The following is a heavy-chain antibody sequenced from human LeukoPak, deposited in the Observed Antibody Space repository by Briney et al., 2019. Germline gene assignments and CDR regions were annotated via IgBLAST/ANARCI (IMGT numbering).Heavy chain of an antibody. CDR3: ARGGDRSFDY. D-gene: IGHD3-10*01. J-gene: IGHJ4*02. Sequence: SETLSLTCSVSGGSISTYYWSWIRQPPGKGLEWIGYIYYTGSTNYNPSLKSRVTISVDKAKNQFSLNLNSVTAADTAVYYCARGGDRSFDYWGQGTLVTVSS. CDR2: IYYTGST. V-gene: IGHV4-59*12. CDR1: GGSISTYY.